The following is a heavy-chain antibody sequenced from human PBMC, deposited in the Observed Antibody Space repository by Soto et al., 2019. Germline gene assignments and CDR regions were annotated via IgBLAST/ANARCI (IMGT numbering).Heavy chain of an antibody. J-gene: IGHJ4*02. Sequence: SETLSLTCTVSGGSISSYYWSWIRQPPGKGLEWIGYIYYSGSTNYNPSLKSRVTISVDTSKNQFSLKLSSVTAADTAVYYCAIANYFESSGPFDYWGPGTLVTVSS. CDR3: AIANYFESSGPFDY. V-gene: IGHV4-59*01. CDR1: GGSISSYY. D-gene: IGHD3-22*01. CDR2: IYYSGST.